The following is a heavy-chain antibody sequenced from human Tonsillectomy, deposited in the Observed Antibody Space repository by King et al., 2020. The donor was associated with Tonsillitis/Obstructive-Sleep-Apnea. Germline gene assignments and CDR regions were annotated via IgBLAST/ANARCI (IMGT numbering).Heavy chain of an antibody. D-gene: IGHD3-22*01. Sequence: VQLVESGGGVVQPGRSLRLSCAASGFTFSSYAMYWVRQAPGKGLEWVAVISYDGSNKYYADSVKGRFTISRDNSKNTLYLQMNSLRAEDTAVYYCARDLRIVVVINGGEHPLGYWGQGTLVTVSS. J-gene: IGHJ1*01. CDR3: ARDLRIVVVINGGEHPLGY. CDR2: ISYDGSNK. V-gene: IGHV3-30*04. CDR1: GFTFSSYA.